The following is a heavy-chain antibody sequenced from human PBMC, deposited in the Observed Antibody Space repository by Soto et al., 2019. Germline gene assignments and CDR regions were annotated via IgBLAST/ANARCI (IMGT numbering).Heavy chain of an antibody. D-gene: IGHD2-21*01. Sequence: QVQLVQSGAEVKKPGASVKVSCKASGYTFTNYAISWVRQAPGQGLEWMGRISAYNGDTNYAQMVQGRVTMTTDTSTSTAYMERRSLRSDDTAVYYCARPQRTTYSSIYYFDYWGQGTLVTVSS. V-gene: IGHV1-18*01. J-gene: IGHJ4*02. CDR2: ISAYNGDT. CDR3: ARPQRTTYSSIYYFDY. CDR1: GYTFTNYA.